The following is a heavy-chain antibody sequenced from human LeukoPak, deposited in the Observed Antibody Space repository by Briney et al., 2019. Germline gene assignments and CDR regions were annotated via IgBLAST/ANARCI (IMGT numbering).Heavy chain of an antibody. D-gene: IGHD6-13*01. CDR2: IYSGGRT. Sequence: PGGSLRLSCAASGFTVSSNYMSWVRQAPGKGLEWVSVIYSGGRTYYADSVKGRFTISRDDSKNTLYLQMNSLRAEDTAVYYCARVGSSSWYGKYYFDYWGQGTLVTVSS. J-gene: IGHJ4*02. V-gene: IGHV3-53*01. CDR1: GFTVSSNY. CDR3: ARVGSSSWYGKYYFDY.